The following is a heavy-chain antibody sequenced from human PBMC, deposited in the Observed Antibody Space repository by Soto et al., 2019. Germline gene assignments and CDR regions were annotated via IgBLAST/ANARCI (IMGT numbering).Heavy chain of an antibody. CDR3: ARAIVVVPAAIFEAYDLLAGDYYYGMDV. Sequence: QVQLVQSGAEVKKPGASVKVSCKASGYTFTGYYMHWVRQAPGQGLEWMGWINPNSGGTNYAQKFQGRVTRTRDTSISTAYMELSRLRSDDTAVYYCARAIVVVPAAIFEAYDLLAGDYYYGMDVWGQGTTVTVSS. D-gene: IGHD2-2*02. CDR2: INPNSGGT. V-gene: IGHV1-2*02. CDR1: GYTFTGYY. J-gene: IGHJ6*02.